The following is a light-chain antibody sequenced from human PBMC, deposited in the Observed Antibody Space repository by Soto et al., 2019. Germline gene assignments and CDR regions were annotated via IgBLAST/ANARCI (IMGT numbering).Light chain of an antibody. Sequence: DIVMTRSPLSLRVTSGEPASISCRSSQSLLYNNTYNYLDWYVPKPGQSPQRLIYFGSNRAPGVPDRFSGSGSGTDFTLKINRVEAEDVGTYYCMQALQSLTFGQGTRLEI. J-gene: IGKJ5*01. CDR1: QSLLYNNTYNY. CDR2: FGS. V-gene: IGKV2-28*01. CDR3: MQALQSLT.